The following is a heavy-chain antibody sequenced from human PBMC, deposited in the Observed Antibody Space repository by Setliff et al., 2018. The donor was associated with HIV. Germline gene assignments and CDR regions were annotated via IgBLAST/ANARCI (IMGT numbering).Heavy chain of an antibody. CDR2: IIPIFGTA. CDR1: GGTFGSYA. Sequence: SVKVSCKASGGTFGSYAISWVRQAPGQGLEWMGGIIPIFGTANYAQKFQGRVTITADESTSTAYMELSSLRSEDTAVYYCARDLSSGFAFDIWGQGTMVTVSS. D-gene: IGHD6-19*01. V-gene: IGHV1-69*13. CDR3: ARDLSSGFAFDI. J-gene: IGHJ3*02.